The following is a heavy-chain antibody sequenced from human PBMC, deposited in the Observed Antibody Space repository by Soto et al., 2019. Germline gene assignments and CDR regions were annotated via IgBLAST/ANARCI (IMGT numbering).Heavy chain of an antibody. V-gene: IGHV5-10-1*01. CDR2: VDPSDSYT. D-gene: IGHD3-10*01. CDR3: ARRGSETYYNAVQKVYFDS. Sequence: GESLKISCQASGYNFANYRLSWVRQMPGKGLEWMGRVDPSDSYTTYSPSFQGLVTISVDKSISTAYLQWSSLKASDTAIYYCARRGSETYYNAVQKVYFDSWGQGTLVTVSS. J-gene: IGHJ4*02. CDR1: GYNFANYR.